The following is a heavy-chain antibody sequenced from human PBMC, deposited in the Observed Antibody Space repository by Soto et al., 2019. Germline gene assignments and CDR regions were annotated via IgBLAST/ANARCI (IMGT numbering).Heavy chain of an antibody. CDR3: TSRIRKTNDY. CDR1: GFTFNNAW. CDR2: VKTKTDGETT. D-gene: IGHD2-21*01. J-gene: IGHJ4*02. V-gene: IGHV3-15*07. Sequence: GGALRLSCAASGFTFNNAWMNWVRQAPGKGLEWVGRVKTKTDGETTDYAAPAKGRFTISRDDSINTLYLQMNSLEIEDTAVYFCTSRIRKTNDYWGQGTLVNVSS.